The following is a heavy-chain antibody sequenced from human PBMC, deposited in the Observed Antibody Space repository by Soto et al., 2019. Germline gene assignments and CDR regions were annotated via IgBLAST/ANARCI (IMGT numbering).Heavy chain of an antibody. CDR3: ASHLVMVGTRGFDH. CDR1: SGSVFSSNW. CDR2: TRNSGGA. D-gene: IGHD3-22*01. J-gene: IGHJ4*02. Sequence: QVQLQESGPGLVKPSGTLSLTCAVSSGSVFSSNWWSWVRLPPGKGLEWIGETRNSGGANYNPSLKSRVTITVDRSRNHIFLELSSVTAADTAVYYCASHLVMVGTRGFDHWGLGTLVTVSS. V-gene: IGHV4-4*02.